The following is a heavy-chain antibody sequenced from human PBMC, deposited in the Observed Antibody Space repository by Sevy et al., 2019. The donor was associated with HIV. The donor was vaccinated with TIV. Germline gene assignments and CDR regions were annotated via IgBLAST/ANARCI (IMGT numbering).Heavy chain of an antibody. CDR1: GFTFGSFA. Sequence: GGSRRLCCAAAGFTFGSFAMGWVRQAPGEGLDWVSVISGTGDHTYYADSVKGRFTISRDNSKNTLFLQMNSLRAEDTAIFYCAKKMGGGSGMAFLVDYWGQGTLVTVSS. J-gene: IGHJ4*02. CDR3: AKKMGGGSGMAFLVDY. CDR2: ISGTGDHT. D-gene: IGHD2-8*01. V-gene: IGHV3-23*01.